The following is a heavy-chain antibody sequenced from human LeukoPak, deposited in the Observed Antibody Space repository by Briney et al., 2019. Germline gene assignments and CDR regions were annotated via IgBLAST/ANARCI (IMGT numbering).Heavy chain of an antibody. CDR1: GDSISSSNW. CDR3: AGGYSYGLNYFDY. Sequence: SGTLSLTCAVSGDSISSSNWWNWVRQPPGKGLEWIGEIYHSESTHYNPSLKSRVTISVDKSKNQFSLRLSSVTAADTAVYYCAGGYSYGLNYFDYWGQGALVTVSS. J-gene: IGHJ4*02. D-gene: IGHD5-18*01. CDR2: IYHSEST. V-gene: IGHV4-4*02.